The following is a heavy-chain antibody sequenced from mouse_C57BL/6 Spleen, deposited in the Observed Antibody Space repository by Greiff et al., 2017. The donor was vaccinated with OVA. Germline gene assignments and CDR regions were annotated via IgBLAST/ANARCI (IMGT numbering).Heavy chain of an antibody. D-gene: IGHD1-1*01. CDR2: ISSGSSTI. CDR1: GFTFSDYG. J-gene: IGHJ4*01. Sequence: EVKLMESGGGLVKPGGSLKLSCAASGFTFSDYGMHWVRQAPEKGLEWVAYISSGSSTIYYADTVKGRFTISRDKAKKTVGLQMTRRRSEDTAMDNCARDGSSFYAMDYWGQGTSVTVSS. CDR3: ARDGSSFYAMDY. V-gene: IGHV5-17*01.